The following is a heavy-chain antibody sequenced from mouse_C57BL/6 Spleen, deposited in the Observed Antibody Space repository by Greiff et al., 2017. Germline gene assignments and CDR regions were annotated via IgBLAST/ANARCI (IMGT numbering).Heavy chain of an antibody. CDR2: IYPGSGSN. J-gene: IGHJ2*01. Sequence: QVQLQQPGAELVKPGASVKMSCKASGYTFTSYWITWVKQRPGQGLEWIGDIYPGSGSNNYNEKFKSKATLTVDTSSSTAYMQRSSLTSEDSAVYYCATYYGNPYYFDYWGQGTTLTVSS. CDR3: ATYYGNPYYFDY. CDR1: GYTFTSYW. V-gene: IGHV1-55*01. D-gene: IGHD2-10*01.